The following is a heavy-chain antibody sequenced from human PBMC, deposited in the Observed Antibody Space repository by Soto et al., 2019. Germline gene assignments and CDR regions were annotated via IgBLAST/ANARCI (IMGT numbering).Heavy chain of an antibody. V-gene: IGHV4-34*01. J-gene: IGHJ3*02. D-gene: IGHD2-15*01. Sequence: SETLSLRCAVYGGSFSGYYWSWIRQHQGKGLEWIGEINHSGSTNYNPSLKSRVTISVDTSKNQFSLKLSSVTAADTAVYYCARDPWVVKCALEMWGQETMDTVSS. CDR3: ARDPWVVKCALEM. CDR2: INHSGST. CDR1: GGSFSGYY.